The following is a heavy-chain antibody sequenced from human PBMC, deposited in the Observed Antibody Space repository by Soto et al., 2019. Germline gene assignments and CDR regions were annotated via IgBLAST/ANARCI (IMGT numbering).Heavy chain of an antibody. Sequence: EVQLVQSATELKKPGESVKISCKGSGYSFNTHWIAWVRQMPGKGLEWMGIIYPGDSDTRYSPSFQCQITISAATSISPAYLQWRSLKVSDSAMYYCARRGRTMEFFDLWGRGTLVTVSS. CDR2: IYPGDSDT. CDR1: GYSFNTHW. D-gene: IGHD3-10*01. CDR3: ARRGRTMEFFDL. V-gene: IGHV5-51*03. J-gene: IGHJ2*01.